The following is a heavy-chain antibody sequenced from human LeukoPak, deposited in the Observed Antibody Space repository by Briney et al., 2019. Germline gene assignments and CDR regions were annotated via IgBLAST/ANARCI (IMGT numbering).Heavy chain of an antibody. V-gene: IGHV4-30-4*07. J-gene: IGHJ2*01. CDR2: IYYSAVT. CDR3: ATAERPFPRWYFDL. CDR1: GGSISSGGYS. D-gene: IGHD5-24*01. Sequence: SETLSLTCAVSGGSISSGGYSWSWIRQPPGKGLEWIGYIYYSAVTYYNPSLKSRVTISVDTSKNQFSLKLSSVTAADTAVYYCATAERPFPRWYFDLWGRGTLVTVSS.